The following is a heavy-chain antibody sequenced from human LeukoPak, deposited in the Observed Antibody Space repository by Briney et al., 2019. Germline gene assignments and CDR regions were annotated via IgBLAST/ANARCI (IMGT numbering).Heavy chain of an antibody. D-gene: IGHD3/OR15-3a*01. J-gene: IGHJ3*02. CDR3: ARPLTGLNDAFDI. V-gene: IGHV5-51*01. CDR1: GYSFTSYW. Sequence: GESLKISCKGSGYSFTSYWIGWVRQMPGKGLEWMGIIYPGDSDTRYSPSFQGQVTISADKSISTAYLQWSSLKASDTATYYCARPLTGLNDAFDIWGQGTMVTVSS. CDR2: IYPGDSDT.